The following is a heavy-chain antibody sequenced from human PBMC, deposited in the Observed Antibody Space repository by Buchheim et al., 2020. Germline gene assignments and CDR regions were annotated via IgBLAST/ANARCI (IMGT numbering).Heavy chain of an antibody. V-gene: IGHV3-48*03. CDR1: GFTFSSYE. Sequence: EVQLVESGGGLVQTGGSLRLSCAASGFTFSSYEMNWVRQAPGKGLEWVSYISSSGSTIYYADSVKGRFTISRDNAKNSLYLQMNSLRAEDTAVYYCARVYADGSGSYTFDPWGQGTL. CDR3: ARVYADGSGSYTFDP. CDR2: ISSSGSTI. D-gene: IGHD3-10*01. J-gene: IGHJ5*02.